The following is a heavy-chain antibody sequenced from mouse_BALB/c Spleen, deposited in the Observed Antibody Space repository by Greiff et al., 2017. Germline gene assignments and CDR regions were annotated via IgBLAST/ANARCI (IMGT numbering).Heavy chain of an antibody. CDR3: ARHENSPPTDAMDY. Sequence: EVQVVESGGGLVQPGGSRKLSCAASGFTFSSFGMHWVRQAPEKGLEWVATISSGGSYTYYPDSVKGRFTISRDNAKNTLYLQMSSLKSEDTAMYYCARHENSPPTDAMDYWGQGTSVTVSS. D-gene: IGHD1-1*01. CDR2: ISSGGSYT. V-gene: IGHV5-6*01. CDR1: GFTFSSFG. J-gene: IGHJ4*01.